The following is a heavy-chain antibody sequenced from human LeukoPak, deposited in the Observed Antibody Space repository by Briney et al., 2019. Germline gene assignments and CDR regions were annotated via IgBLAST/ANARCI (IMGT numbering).Heavy chain of an antibody. CDR2: INPNSGDT. D-gene: IGHD3-3*01. V-gene: IGHV1-2*02. CDR1: GYTFTGYY. Sequence: GASVKVSCKASGYTFTGYYMDWVRQAPGQGLEWMGWINPNSGDTNYAQNFQGRVTMTRDTSISTAYMDLSRLRSDDTAVYYCARGSGPYAFDTWGQGTMVTVSS. CDR3: ARGSGPYAFDT. J-gene: IGHJ3*02.